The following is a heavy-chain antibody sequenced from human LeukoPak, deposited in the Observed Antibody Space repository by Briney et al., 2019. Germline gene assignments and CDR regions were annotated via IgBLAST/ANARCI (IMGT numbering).Heavy chain of an antibody. Sequence: SVKVSCKASGGTFSSYAISWERQAPGQGLEWMGGITPIFGTANYAQKFQGRVTITADESTSTAYMELSSLRSEDTAVYYCARSQYSSGWYPHFDYWGQGTLVTVSS. CDR1: GGTFSSYA. CDR3: ARSQYSSGWYPHFDY. CDR2: ITPIFGTA. V-gene: IGHV1-69*13. D-gene: IGHD6-19*01. J-gene: IGHJ4*02.